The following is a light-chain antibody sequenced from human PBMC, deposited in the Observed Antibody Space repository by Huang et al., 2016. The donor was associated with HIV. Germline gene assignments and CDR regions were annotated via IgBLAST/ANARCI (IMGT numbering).Light chain of an antibody. J-gene: IGKJ2*01. V-gene: IGKV3-20*01. Sequence: EPVLTQSPGTLSLSPGERATLSCRANETVTSGYLAWYQQKPGQAPRLLIFGSSTRATGIPDRVTGSGSGTDFTRTITRLEREDFAMYYCQQYGGSPRTFGQGTKLELK. CDR1: ETVTSGY. CDR2: GSS. CDR3: QQYGGSPRT.